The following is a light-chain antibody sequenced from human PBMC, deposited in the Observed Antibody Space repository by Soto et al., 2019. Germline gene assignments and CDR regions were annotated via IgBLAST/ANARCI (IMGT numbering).Light chain of an antibody. Sequence: QSVLTQPASVSGSPGQSVTISCTGTSSDIGAYKYVSWYQHHPGKSPRLLIYEVSNRPSGVSNRFSASKSGNTASLTISGLQAEDEADYYCCSYRSSSTLVFGAGTKVTVL. CDR2: EVS. CDR1: SSDIGAYKY. V-gene: IGLV2-14*01. CDR3: CSYRSSSTLV. J-gene: IGLJ2*01.